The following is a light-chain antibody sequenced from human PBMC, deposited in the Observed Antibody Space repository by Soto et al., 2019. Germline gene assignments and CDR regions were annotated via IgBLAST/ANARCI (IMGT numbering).Light chain of an antibody. J-gene: IGLJ1*01. CDR3: ISYAGSNYVCPDV. Sequence: QSALTQPPSASGSPGQSVTISCTGTSSDVGDYNYVSWYQHHPGKAPKLMIYEVNKRPSGVPDRFSGSKSGNTASLTVSGLQAEDEADYYCISYAGSNYVCPDVFGTGTKLTVL. CDR2: EVN. CDR1: SSDVGDYNY. V-gene: IGLV2-8*01.